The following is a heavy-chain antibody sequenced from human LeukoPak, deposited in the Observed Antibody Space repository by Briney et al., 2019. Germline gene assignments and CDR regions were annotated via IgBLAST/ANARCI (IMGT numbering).Heavy chain of an antibody. CDR3: ARVVGGSYFDY. V-gene: IGHV4-38-2*02. CDR1: GYSISSGYY. D-gene: IGHD1-26*01. CDR2: IYHSGST. J-gene: IGHJ4*02. Sequence: SETLSLTCTVSGYSISSGYYWGWIRQPPGKGLEWIGSIYHSGSTYYNPSLKSRVTISVDTSKNQFSLKLSSATAADTAVYYCARVVGGSYFDYWGQGTLVTVSS.